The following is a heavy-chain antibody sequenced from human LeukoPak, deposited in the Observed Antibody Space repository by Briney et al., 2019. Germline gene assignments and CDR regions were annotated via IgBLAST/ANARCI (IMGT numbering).Heavy chain of an antibody. CDR1: GFTFSSYS. CDR3: AKASHALLWFGELSMDV. Sequence: GGSLRLSCAASGFTFSSYSMNWVRQAPGKGLEWVSYISSSSSTIYYADSVKGRFTISRDNAKNSLYLQMNSLRAEDTAVYYCAKASHALLWFGELSMDVWGQGTTVTVSS. J-gene: IGHJ6*02. D-gene: IGHD3-10*01. CDR2: ISSSSSTI. V-gene: IGHV3-48*01.